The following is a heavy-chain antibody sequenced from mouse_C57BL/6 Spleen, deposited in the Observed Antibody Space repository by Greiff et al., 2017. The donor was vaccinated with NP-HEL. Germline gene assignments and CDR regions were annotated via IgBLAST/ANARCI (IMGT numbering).Heavy chain of an antibody. V-gene: IGHV1-7*01. Sequence: VQLKESGAELAKPGASVKLSCKASGYTFTSYWMHWVKQRPGQGLEWIGYITPSSGYTKYNQKFKDKATLTADKSSSTAYMQLRSLTYEDSAVYYCAREGSGYFDVWGTGTTVTVSS. J-gene: IGHJ1*03. CDR1: GYTFTSYW. CDR3: AREGSGYFDV. CDR2: ITPSSGYT. D-gene: IGHD3-2*02.